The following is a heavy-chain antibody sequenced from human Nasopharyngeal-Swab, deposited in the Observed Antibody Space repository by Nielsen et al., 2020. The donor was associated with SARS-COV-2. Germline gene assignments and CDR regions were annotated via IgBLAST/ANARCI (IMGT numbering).Heavy chain of an antibody. CDR2: ISWNSGSI. J-gene: IGHJ6*03. CDR1: GFTFDDYA. Sequence: GGSLRLSCAASGFTFDDYAMHWVRQAPGKGLEWVPGISWNSGSIGYADSVRGRFTISRDNAKNSLYLQMNSLRAEDTALYYCAKDMSPNTYYYMDVWGKGTTVTVSS. V-gene: IGHV3-9*01. CDR3: AKDMSPNTYYYMDV.